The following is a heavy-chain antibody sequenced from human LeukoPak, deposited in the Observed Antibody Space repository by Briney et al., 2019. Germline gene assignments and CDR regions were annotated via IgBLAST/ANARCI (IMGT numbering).Heavy chain of an antibody. V-gene: IGHV1-69*04. CDR3: ARAYTLLSSGYYDSSGYSLLDYYGMDV. Sequence: GSSVKVSCKASGGTFSSYAISWVRQAPGQGLEWMGRIIPIFGIANYAQKFQGRVTITADKSTSTAYMELSSLRSEDTAVYYCARAYTLLSSGYYDSSGYSLLDYYGMDVWGQGTTVTVSS. CDR1: GGTFSSYA. D-gene: IGHD3-22*01. J-gene: IGHJ6*02. CDR2: IIPIFGIA.